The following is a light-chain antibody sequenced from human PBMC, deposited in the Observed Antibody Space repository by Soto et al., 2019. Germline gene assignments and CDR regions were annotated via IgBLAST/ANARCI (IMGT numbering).Light chain of an antibody. J-gene: IGKJ3*01. CDR1: QDISGG. Sequence: DIQMTQSPSSVSASVGDRVTITCRASQDISGGLAWYQQKPGEAPKLLIYAASSLQSGVPSRFSGSGSGADFTLTITSLQPEDSAVYYCQQADSFPFTFGPGTKVSIK. CDR2: AAS. V-gene: IGKV1-12*01. CDR3: QQADSFPFT.